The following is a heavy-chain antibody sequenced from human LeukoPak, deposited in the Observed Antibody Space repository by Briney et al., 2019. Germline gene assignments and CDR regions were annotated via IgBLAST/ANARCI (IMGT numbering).Heavy chain of an antibody. CDR3: XXXXXXXLWFGELAEFDY. D-gene: IGHD3-10*01. V-gene: IGHV3-7*01. Sequence: GGSLRLSCAASGFTFSSYWMSWVRQAPGKGLEWVANIKQDGSEKYYVDSVKGRFTISRDNAKNSLYLQMNSLRAEDTAGYYXXXXXXXXLWFGELAEFDYWGQGTLVTVSS. J-gene: IGHJ4*02. CDR2: IKQDGSEK. CDR1: GFTFSSYW.